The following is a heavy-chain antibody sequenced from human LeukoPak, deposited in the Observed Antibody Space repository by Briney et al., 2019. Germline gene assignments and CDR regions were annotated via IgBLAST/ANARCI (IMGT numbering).Heavy chain of an antibody. V-gene: IGHV3-23*01. CDR1: GFTFDNYA. CDR2: ISKRGGST. Sequence: GGSLRLSCAASGFTFDNYAMTWVRQAPGKGLEWVSSISKRGGSTYYADSVKARFTISRDSSKNTLHLQMNTLRAEDTAVYYCAKVKGGSGPFDGWGQGTLVTVSS. CDR3: AKVKGGSGPFDG. J-gene: IGHJ4*02. D-gene: IGHD6-19*01.